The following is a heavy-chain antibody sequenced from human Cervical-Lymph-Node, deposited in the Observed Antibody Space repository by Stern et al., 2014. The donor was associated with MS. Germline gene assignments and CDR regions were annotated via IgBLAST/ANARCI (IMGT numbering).Heavy chain of an antibody. V-gene: IGHV4-34*01. Sequence: QVQLQQWGAGLLKPSETLSLTCAVKGGSFSAYYWSWLRQPPGKGLQWIGEITQSGSSNYNPSLKSRVSISLDTSKNQFSLKLISVTAADTAVYYCARAYYSNWFDPWGQGTLVTVSS. CDR3: ARAYYSNWFDP. CDR1: GGSFSAYY. CDR2: ITQSGSS. J-gene: IGHJ5*02. D-gene: IGHD1-26*01.